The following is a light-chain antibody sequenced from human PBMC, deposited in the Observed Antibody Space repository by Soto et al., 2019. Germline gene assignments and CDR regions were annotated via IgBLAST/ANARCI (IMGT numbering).Light chain of an antibody. V-gene: IGLV2-23*02. Sequence: QSAPIQPASVSGSPGQSVTISCIGTSSDVAIYNLVSWYQQYPGKAPKLILYEVSKWPSGISHRFSGSKSGNTASLTISGLQAEDEADYYCCSFAGSRTWVFGGGTKHRP. CDR2: EVS. CDR3: CSFAGSRTWV. CDR1: SSDVAIYNL. J-gene: IGLJ3*02.